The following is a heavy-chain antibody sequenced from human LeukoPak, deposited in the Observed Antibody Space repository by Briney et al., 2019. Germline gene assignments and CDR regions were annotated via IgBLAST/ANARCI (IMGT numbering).Heavy chain of an antibody. CDR3: ARGALQYFDY. V-gene: IGHV4-59*12. Sequence: SETLSLTCTVSGGSISSYYWSWIRQPPGKGLGWIGYIYYSGSTNYNPSLKSRVTISVDTSKNQFSLKLSSVTAADTAVYYCARGALQYFDYWGQGTLVTVSS. D-gene: IGHD1-26*01. CDR1: GGSISSYY. CDR2: IYYSGST. J-gene: IGHJ4*02.